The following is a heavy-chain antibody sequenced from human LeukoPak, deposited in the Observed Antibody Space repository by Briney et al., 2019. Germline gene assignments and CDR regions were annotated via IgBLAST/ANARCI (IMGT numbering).Heavy chain of an antibody. CDR3: ARGGSGPFHY. V-gene: IGHV3-30-3*01. Sequence: GGSLRLSCAASGFTFTNYVIHWVRQAPGKGLEWVAVISYDGSNKYYADSVKGRFTISRDNSKNTLYLQMNSLRAEDTAVYYCARGGSGPFHYWGQGTLVTVSS. D-gene: IGHD3-16*01. CDR2: ISYDGSNK. CDR1: GFTFTNYV. J-gene: IGHJ4*02.